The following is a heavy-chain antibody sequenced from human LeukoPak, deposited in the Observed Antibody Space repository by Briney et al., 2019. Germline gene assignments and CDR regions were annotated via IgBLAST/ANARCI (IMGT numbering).Heavy chain of an antibody. CDR3: ARAVAGYFDY. J-gene: IGHJ4*02. V-gene: IGHV3-21*01. D-gene: IGHD6-19*01. CDR2: ISSSSSYI. Sequence: GGSLRLSCAASGFTFSSYSMNWVRQAPGKGLEWVSSISSSSSYIYYADSVKDRFTISRDNAKNSLYLQMNSLRAEDTAVYYCARAVAGYFDYWGQGTLVTVSS. CDR1: GFTFSSYS.